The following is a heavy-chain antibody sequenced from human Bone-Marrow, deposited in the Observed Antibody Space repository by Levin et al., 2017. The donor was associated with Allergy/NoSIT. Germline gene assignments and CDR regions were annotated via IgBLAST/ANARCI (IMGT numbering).Heavy chain of an antibody. Sequence: SGPTLVKPTQTLTLTCTFSGFSLSTSGVGVGWIRQPPGKALEWLALIYWDDDKRYSPSLKSRLTITKDTSKNQVVLTMTNMDPVDTATYYCAHRHGSPKRYIAAAFDHWYSDLWGRGTLVTVSS. V-gene: IGHV2-5*02. CDR2: IYWDDDK. CDR1: GFSLSTSGVG. CDR3: AHRHGSPKRYIAAAFDHWYSDL. J-gene: IGHJ2*01. D-gene: IGHD6-13*01.